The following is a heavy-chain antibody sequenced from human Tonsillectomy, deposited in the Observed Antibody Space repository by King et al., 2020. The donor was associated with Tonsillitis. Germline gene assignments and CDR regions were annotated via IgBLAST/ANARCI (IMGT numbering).Heavy chain of an antibody. CDR1: GYRFTASW. D-gene: IGHD3-3*01. V-gene: IGHV5-51*03. CDR2: IYPGDSDT. J-gene: IGHJ4*02. Sequence: QLVQSGAEVKKPGESLKISCEGSGYRFTASWIGWVRQMPGNDLEWLGIIYPGDSDTRYNPSFQGQVTISADRSISTAYLQWSSLTASDTAIFYCAKGDTIFQGDYWGQGTLVTVSS. CDR3: AKGDTIFQGDY.